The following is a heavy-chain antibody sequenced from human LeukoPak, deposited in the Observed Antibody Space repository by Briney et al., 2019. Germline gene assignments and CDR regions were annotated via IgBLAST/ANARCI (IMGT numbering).Heavy chain of an antibody. CDR2: INPNSGGT. J-gene: IGHJ4*02. Sequence: ASVKVSCKASGYTFTCYYMHWVRQAPGQGLEWMGWINPNSGGTNYAQKFQGRVTMTRDTSISTAYMELSRLRSDDTAVYYCARRYSGSYRVDYWGQGTLVTVSS. CDR1: GYTFTCYY. D-gene: IGHD1-26*01. V-gene: IGHV1-2*02. CDR3: ARRYSGSYRVDY.